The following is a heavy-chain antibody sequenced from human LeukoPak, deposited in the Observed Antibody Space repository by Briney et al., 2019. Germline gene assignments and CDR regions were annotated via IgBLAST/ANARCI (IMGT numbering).Heavy chain of an antibody. Sequence: ASVKVSCKVSGYTLTELSMHWVRQAPGKGLEWMGGFDPEDGETIYAQKFQGRVTMTEDTSTDAAYMELSSLRSEDTALYYCATRTDSGYDYTEPYYFDYWGQGTLVTVSS. CDR2: FDPEDGET. V-gene: IGHV1-24*01. J-gene: IGHJ4*02. D-gene: IGHD5-12*01. CDR3: ATRTDSGYDYTEPYYFDY. CDR1: GYTLTELS.